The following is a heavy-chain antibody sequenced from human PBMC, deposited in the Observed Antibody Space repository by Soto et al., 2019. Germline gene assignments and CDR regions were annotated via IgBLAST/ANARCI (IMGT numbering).Heavy chain of an antibody. V-gene: IGHV3-30*18. Sequence: GGSLRLSCAASEFTFSNYAMHWVRQAPGKGLEWVAVISYDGSNKYYADSVKGRFTISRDNSKNTLYLQMNSLRAEDTAVYYCAKDRHNDFWSGIFDYWGQGTLVTVSS. J-gene: IGHJ4*02. CDR3: AKDRHNDFWSGIFDY. D-gene: IGHD3-3*01. CDR2: ISYDGSNK. CDR1: EFTFSNYA.